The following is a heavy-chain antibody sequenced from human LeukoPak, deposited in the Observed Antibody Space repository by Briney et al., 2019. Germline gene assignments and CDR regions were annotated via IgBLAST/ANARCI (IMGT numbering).Heavy chain of an antibody. CDR1: GYAFTTYD. J-gene: IGHJ4*02. V-gene: IGHV1-8*01. D-gene: IGHD4-23*01. CDR3: ARSPQDHGGNCFNH. Sequence: GAPVKVSCKASGYAFTTYDINWVRQAPGQGLEWMAWINPGNGATGYAQTFQDRITVTSDTSTDTVYMELASLTSNDTATYYCARSPQDHGGNCFNHWGLGSLVTVSS. CDR2: INPGNGAT.